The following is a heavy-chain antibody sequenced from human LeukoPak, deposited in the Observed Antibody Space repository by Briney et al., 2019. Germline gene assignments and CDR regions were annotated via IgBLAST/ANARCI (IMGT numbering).Heavy chain of an antibody. D-gene: IGHD5-12*01. CDR3: AREGRGYSGYARY. CDR1: GGSFSGYY. V-gene: IGHV4-34*01. CDR2: INHSGST. J-gene: IGHJ4*02. Sequence: SETLSLTCAVYGGSFSGYYWSWIRQPPGKGLEWIGEINHSGSTNYNPSLKSRVTISVDTSKNQFSLKLSSVTAVDTAVYYCAREGRGYSGYARYWGQGTLVTVSS.